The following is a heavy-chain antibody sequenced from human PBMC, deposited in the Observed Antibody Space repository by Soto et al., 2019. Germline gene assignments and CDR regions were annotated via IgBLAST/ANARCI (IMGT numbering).Heavy chain of an antibody. Sequence: ASVKVSCKASGYTFTSYGISWVRQAPGQGLEWMGWISAYNGNTNYAQKLQGRVTMTTDTSTSTAYMELRSLRSDDTAVYYCARLQEYGDYEVYDFDYWGQGTLVTVSS. J-gene: IGHJ4*02. CDR3: ARLQEYGDYEVYDFDY. D-gene: IGHD4-17*01. CDR1: GYTFTSYG. CDR2: ISAYNGNT. V-gene: IGHV1-18*01.